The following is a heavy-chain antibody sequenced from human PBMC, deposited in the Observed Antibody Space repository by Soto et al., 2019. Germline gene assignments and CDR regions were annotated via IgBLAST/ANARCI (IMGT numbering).Heavy chain of an antibody. CDR1: GFTVSSNY. J-gene: IGHJ1*01. CDR3: ARAVGSGGGWAEYFQH. V-gene: IGHV3-53*01. Sequence: EVQLVESGGGLIQPGGSLRLSCAASGFTVSSNYMGWVRQAPGKGLEYVSVVYSAGNTYYADSVKGRFTISRDSSENTLLLQMNSLRAEDTAVYFCARAVGSGGGWAEYFQHWGQGTLGTVSS. D-gene: IGHD3-10*01. CDR2: VYSAGNT.